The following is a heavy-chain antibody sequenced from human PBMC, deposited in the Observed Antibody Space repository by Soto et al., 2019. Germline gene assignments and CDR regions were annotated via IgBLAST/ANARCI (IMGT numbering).Heavy chain of an antibody. CDR3: AHRVLRTVFGLVTTTAIYFDF. V-gene: IGHV2-5*02. Sequence: QITLNESGPTVVRPTETLTLTCRFSGFSLTTSGVGVGWIRQSPGKAPEWLALLYWDDDKRYSASLKSRLTITKDTSKNQVVLTVSDLYPTDTATYYCAHRVLRTVFGLVTTTAIYFDFWGQGTPVAVSS. CDR2: LYWDDDK. D-gene: IGHD3-3*01. J-gene: IGHJ4*02. CDR1: GFSLTTSGVG.